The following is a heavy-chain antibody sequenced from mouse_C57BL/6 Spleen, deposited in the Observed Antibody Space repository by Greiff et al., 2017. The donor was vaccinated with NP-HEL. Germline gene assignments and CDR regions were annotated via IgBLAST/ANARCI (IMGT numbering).Heavy chain of an antibody. CDR2: IYPGDGDT. V-gene: IGHV1-80*01. Sequence: VKLLESGAELVKPGASVKISCKASGYAFSSYWMNWVQQRPGKGLEWIGQIYPGDGDTNYNGKFKGKATLTADKSSSTAYMQLSSLTSEDSAVYFCASFNWDGGYFDVWGTGTTVTVSS. CDR3: ASFNWDGGYFDV. J-gene: IGHJ1*03. CDR1: GYAFSSYW. D-gene: IGHD4-1*01.